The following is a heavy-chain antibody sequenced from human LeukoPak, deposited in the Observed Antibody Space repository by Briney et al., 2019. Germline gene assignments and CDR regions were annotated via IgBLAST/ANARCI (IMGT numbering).Heavy chain of an antibody. CDR3: AVRYDFWSGYSYYFDY. Sequence: SETLSLTCTVSGGSISSSSYYWGWIRQPPGKGLEWIGSIYYSGSTYYNPSPKGRVTISVDTSKNQFSLKLSSVTAADTAVYYCAVRYDFWSGYSYYFDYWGQGTLVTVSS. CDR1: GGSISSSSYY. D-gene: IGHD3-3*01. V-gene: IGHV4-39*01. CDR2: IYYSGST. J-gene: IGHJ4*02.